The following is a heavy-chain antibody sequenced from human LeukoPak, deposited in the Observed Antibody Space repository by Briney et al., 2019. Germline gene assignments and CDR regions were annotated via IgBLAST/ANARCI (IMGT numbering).Heavy chain of an antibody. CDR2: VYPGDSDS. Sequence: GESLKISCKASGYSFTSYWIGWVRQMPGKGLEWMAIVYPGDSDSRYSPSFPGQVTISADESISTAYLQWSSLKASDTAVYYCARRGSGSDFDYWGQGTLVTVSS. D-gene: IGHD3-10*01. CDR3: ARRGSGSDFDY. V-gene: IGHV5-51*01. J-gene: IGHJ4*02. CDR1: GYSFTSYW.